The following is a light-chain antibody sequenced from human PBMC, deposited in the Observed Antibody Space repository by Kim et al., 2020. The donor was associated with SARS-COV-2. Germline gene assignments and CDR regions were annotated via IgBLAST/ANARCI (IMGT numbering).Light chain of an antibody. CDR2: DVS. CDR3: SSYTSSNSYV. J-gene: IGLJ1*01. V-gene: IGLV2-14*01. CDR1: SSDVGGYNY. Sequence: QSALTQPASVSGSPGQSITISCTGSSSDVGGYNYVSWYQQYPGKAPKLKIYDVSNRPSGVSDRFSGSKSVNTASLTISGLQAEDEADYYCSSYTSSNSYVFGTGTKFTVL.